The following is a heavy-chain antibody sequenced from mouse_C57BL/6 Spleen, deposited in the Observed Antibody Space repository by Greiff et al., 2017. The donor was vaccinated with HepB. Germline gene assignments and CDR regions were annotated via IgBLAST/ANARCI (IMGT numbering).Heavy chain of an antibody. D-gene: IGHD1-1*01. V-gene: IGHV5-16*01. CDR1: GFTFSDYY. CDR3: ARDRPYYYGSSPWYFDV. Sequence: EVQLQESEGGLVQPGSSMKLSCTASGFTFSDYYMAWVRQVPEKGLEWVANINYDGSSTYYLDSLKSRFIISRDNAKNILYLQMSSLKSEDTATYYCARDRPYYYGSSPWYFDVWGTGTTVTVSS. CDR2: INYDGSST. J-gene: IGHJ1*03.